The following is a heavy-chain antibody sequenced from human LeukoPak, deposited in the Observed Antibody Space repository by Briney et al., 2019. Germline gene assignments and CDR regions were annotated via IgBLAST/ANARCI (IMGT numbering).Heavy chain of an antibody. J-gene: IGHJ4*02. D-gene: IGHD6-19*01. CDR2: IYTSGST. Sequence: SGTLSLTCTVSGGSISSYYWGWIRQPAGKGLEWIGRIYTSGSTNYNPSLKSRVTMSVDTSKNQFSLKLSSVTAADTAVYYCAGSGYSSGWYASDYWGQGTLVTVSS. CDR3: AGSGYSSGWYASDY. V-gene: IGHV4-4*07. CDR1: GGSISSYY.